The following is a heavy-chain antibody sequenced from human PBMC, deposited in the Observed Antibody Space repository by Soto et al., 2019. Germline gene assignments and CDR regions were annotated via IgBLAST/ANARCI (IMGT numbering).Heavy chain of an antibody. CDR1: GFTFSSYG. J-gene: IGHJ4*02. CDR3: AKPPPYCSTTSCYPFDY. CDR2: ISYDGSNK. D-gene: IGHD2-2*01. V-gene: IGHV3-30*18. Sequence: PGGSLRLSCAASGFTFSSYGMHWVRQAPGKGLEWVAVISYDGSNKYYADSVKGRFTISRDNSKNTLYLQMNSLRAEDTAVYYCAKPPPYCSTTSCYPFDYWGQGTLVTVSS.